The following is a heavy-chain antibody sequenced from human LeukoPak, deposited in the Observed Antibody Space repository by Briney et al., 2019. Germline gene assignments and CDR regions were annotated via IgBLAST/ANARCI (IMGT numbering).Heavy chain of an antibody. CDR3: ARGSPFSLFSSGYYYFDY. D-gene: IGHD3-22*01. J-gene: IGHJ4*02. V-gene: IGHV3-7*01. CDR1: GFTFSSYW. Sequence: SSGSLRLSCAASGFTFSSYWMSWVRQAPGKGLEWVANIHQGVSTKYSMDSVKGRLSISRDNAKNSLYLQMNSLRAEDTAVYYCARGSPFSLFSSGYYYFDYWGQGTL. CDR2: IHQGVSTK.